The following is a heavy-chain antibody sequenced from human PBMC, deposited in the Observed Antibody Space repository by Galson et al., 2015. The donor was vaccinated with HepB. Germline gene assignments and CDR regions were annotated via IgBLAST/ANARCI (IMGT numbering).Heavy chain of an antibody. CDR2: INHSGST. CDR1: GGSFSGYY. CDR3: ARGTLGYYYYMDV. V-gene: IGHV4-34*01. Sequence: TLSLTCAVYGGSFSGYYWSWIRQPPGKGLEWIGEINHSGSTNYNPSLKSRVTISVDTSKNQFSLKLSSVTAADTAVYYCARGTLGYYYYMDVWGKGTTVTVSS. D-gene: IGHD3-16*01. J-gene: IGHJ6*03.